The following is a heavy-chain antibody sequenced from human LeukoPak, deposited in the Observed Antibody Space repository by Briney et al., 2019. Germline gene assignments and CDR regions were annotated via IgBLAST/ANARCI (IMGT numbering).Heavy chain of an antibody. CDR1: GGSISSGGYY. J-gene: IGHJ3*02. CDR3: ARVVVPAAIYAFDI. CDR2: IYHSGST. Sequence: SQTLSLTCTVSGGSISSGGYYWSWIRQPPGKGLEWIGYIYHSGSTYYNPSLKSRVTISVDRSKNQFSLKLSSVTAADTAVYYCARVVVPAAIYAFDIWGQGTMVTVSS. D-gene: IGHD2-2*02. V-gene: IGHV4-30-2*01.